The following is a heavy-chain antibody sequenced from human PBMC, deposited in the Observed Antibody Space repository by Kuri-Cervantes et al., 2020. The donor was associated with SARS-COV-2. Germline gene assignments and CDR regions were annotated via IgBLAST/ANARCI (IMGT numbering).Heavy chain of an antibody. D-gene: IGHD5-12*01. CDR2: IYTSGNT. CDR3: ASGLGLPLDY. Sequence: SETLSLTCTVSGGSISSGSYYWSWIRQPAGKGLEWIGRIYTSGNTNYNPSLKSRVTISVDTSKNQFSLKLSSVTAADTAVYYCASGLGLPLDYWGQGTLVTVSS. CDR1: GGSISSGSYY. J-gene: IGHJ4*02. V-gene: IGHV4-61*02.